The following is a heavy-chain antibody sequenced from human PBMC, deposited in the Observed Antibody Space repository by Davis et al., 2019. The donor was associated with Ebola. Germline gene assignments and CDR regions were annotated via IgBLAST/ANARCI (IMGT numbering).Heavy chain of an antibody. V-gene: IGHV4-59*01. CDR1: GGSISNYY. CDR3: ARVSYRGGNDY. Sequence: GSLRLSCTVSGGSISNYYWSWIRQPPGKGLEWIGYIYKSGSTNYNPSFKSRVTISVDTSKNQFSLKLSSVTAADTAVYYCARVSYRGGNDYWGQGTLVTVSS. D-gene: IGHD2-21*01. J-gene: IGHJ4*02. CDR2: IYKSGST.